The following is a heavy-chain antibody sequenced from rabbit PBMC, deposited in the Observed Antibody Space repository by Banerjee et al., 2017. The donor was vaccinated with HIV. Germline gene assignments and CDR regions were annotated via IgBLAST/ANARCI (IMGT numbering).Heavy chain of an antibody. V-gene: IGHV1S40*01. CDR2: IYAGSSGST. J-gene: IGHJ4*01. D-gene: IGHD2-1*01. CDR3: ARGDSYDDYGDYPYYFNL. Sequence: SLEESGGDLVKPGASLTLTCTASGFSFSRGYYMCWVRQAPGKGLEWIACIYAGSSGSTYYASWAKGRFTISKTSSTTVTLQMTSLTAADTATYFCARGDSYDDYGDYPYYFNLWGPGTLVTVS. CDR1: GFSFSRGYY.